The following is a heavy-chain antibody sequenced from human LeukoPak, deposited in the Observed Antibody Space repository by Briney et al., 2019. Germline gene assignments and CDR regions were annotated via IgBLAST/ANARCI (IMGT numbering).Heavy chain of an antibody. V-gene: IGHV3-53*01. Sequence: GGSLRLPCAASGFSVSGIYMSWVRQAPGKGLEWVSVIYSGGTTYYADSVKGRFTISRDSSKNTLYLQTNSLRAEDTAVYYCARGLQAGNYFDPWGQGTLVTVSS. J-gene: IGHJ5*02. CDR2: IYSGGTT. CDR3: ARGLQAGNYFDP. CDR1: GFSVSGIY. D-gene: IGHD2-15*01.